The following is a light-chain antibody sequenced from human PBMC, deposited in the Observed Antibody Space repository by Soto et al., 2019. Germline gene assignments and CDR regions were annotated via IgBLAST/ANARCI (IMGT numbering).Light chain of an antibody. CDR2: WAS. Sequence: VMTQSPDSLAVSLGERATINCKSSQSALYNSNNRNYLAWYQQKPGQPLKLLITWASTRESGVPDRFSGSGSGTDFTLTISSLQTEDVAVYFCQQYYSTRLTFGGGTKVEMK. CDR3: QQYYSTRLT. J-gene: IGKJ4*01. CDR1: QSALYNSNNRNY. V-gene: IGKV4-1*01.